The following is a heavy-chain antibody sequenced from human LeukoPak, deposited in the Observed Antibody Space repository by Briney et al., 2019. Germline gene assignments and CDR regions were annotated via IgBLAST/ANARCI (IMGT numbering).Heavy chain of an antibody. CDR2: IYYSGST. V-gene: IGHV4-59*12. D-gene: IGHD3-10*01. J-gene: IGHJ6*02. Sequence: TSETLSLTCTVSGGAISSNYGSWIRQPPGKGLEWIGYIYYSGSTNYNPSLKSRVTISVDTSKNQFSLKLSSVTAADTAVYFCARDAEYYYGSGSYSSGIDVWGQGTTVTVSS. CDR3: ARDAEYYYGSGSYSSGIDV. CDR1: GGAISSNY.